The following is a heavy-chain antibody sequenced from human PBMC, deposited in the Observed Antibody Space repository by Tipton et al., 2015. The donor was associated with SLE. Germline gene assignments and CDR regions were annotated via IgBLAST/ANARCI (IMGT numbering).Heavy chain of an antibody. J-gene: IGHJ6*03. V-gene: IGHV4-34*01. D-gene: IGHD6-13*01. CDR1: GGSFSGYY. CDR2: INHSGST. Sequence: LSLTCAVYGGSFSGYYWSWIRQPPGKGLEWIGEINHSGSTNYNPSLKSRVTISVDTSKNQFSLKLSSVTAADTAVYYCARRGDYSSSWYVAYYYYMDVWGKGTTVTVSS. CDR3: ARRGDYSSSWYVAYYYYMDV.